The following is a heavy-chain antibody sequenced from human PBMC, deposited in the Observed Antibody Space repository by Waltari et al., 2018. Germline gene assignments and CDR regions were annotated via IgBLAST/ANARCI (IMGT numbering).Heavy chain of an antibody. V-gene: IGHV3-7*01. CDR2: IMTDGSEE. Sequence: EVQLVESGGGLVQPGGSLRPSCAASGFPLGRYWMSWVRQAPGKGPEWVANIMTDGSEEYYVDSVRGRFTISRDNAKNSLYLQMNSLRPEDTAVYYCARDQWFAFDIWGHGTMVTVSS. D-gene: IGHD3-22*01. CDR3: ARDQWFAFDI. CDR1: GFPLGRYW. J-gene: IGHJ3*02.